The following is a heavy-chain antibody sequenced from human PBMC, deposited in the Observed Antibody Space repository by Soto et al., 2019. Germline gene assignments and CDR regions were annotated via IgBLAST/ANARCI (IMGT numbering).Heavy chain of an antibody. Sequence: GGSLRLSCAASGFTFSSYWMHWVRQAPGKGLVWVSRINSDGSSTSYADSVRGRFTISRDNAKNTLYLQMNSLRAEDTAVYYCARVSRYSSGWSDAFDIWGQGTMVTVSS. J-gene: IGHJ3*02. D-gene: IGHD6-19*01. CDR1: GFTFSSYW. CDR3: ARVSRYSSGWSDAFDI. CDR2: INSDGSST. V-gene: IGHV3-74*01.